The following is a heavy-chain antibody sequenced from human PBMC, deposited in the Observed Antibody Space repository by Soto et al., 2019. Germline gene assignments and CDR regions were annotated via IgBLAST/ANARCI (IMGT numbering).Heavy chain of an antibody. J-gene: IGHJ4*01. CDR2: ISYYGSNK. D-gene: IGHD6-13*01. V-gene: IGHV3-30*03. CDR1: GFTFSSYG. Sequence: QVQLVESGGGVVQPGRSLRLSCAASGFTFSSYGMHWVRQAPGKGLEWVAVISYYGSNKDYADSVKGRCTISRDNSKNTVYLQMNRLRAEDTAVYYCAAGLNRSSLLPMGYWGQGTLVNVSS. CDR3: AAGLNRSSLLPMGY.